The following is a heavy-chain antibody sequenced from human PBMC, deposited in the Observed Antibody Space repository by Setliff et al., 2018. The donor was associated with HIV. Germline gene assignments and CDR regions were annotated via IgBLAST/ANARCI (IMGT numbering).Heavy chain of an antibody. V-gene: IGHV1-69*10. Sequence: GASVKVSCKASGGTFSSYAVSWVRQAPGQGLEWMGGIVPIRGTANYAQKFQGRVTITADKSTTTAYMELSSLRSADTAVYYCARGPLAERWGSYRRNYYYYYMDV. CDR1: GGTFSSYA. J-gene: IGHJ6*03. CDR3: ARGPLAERWGSYRRNYYYYYMDV. D-gene: IGHD3-16*02. CDR2: IVPIRGTA.